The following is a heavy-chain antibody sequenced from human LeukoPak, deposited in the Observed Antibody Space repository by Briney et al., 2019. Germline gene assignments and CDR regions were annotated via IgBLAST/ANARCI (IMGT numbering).Heavy chain of an antibody. J-gene: IGHJ2*01. CDR1: GYSFTSYW. Sequence: GESLKISCKGSGYSFTSYWIGWVRQMPGKGLEWMGIIYPGDSDTRYSPSFQGQVTISADKSISTAYLQWSSLKASDTAMYYCARHGLWVGDYGRRYHWYFDLWGRGTLVTVSS. CDR3: ARHGLWVGDYGRRYHWYFDL. V-gene: IGHV5-51*01. D-gene: IGHD4-17*01. CDR2: IYPGDSDT.